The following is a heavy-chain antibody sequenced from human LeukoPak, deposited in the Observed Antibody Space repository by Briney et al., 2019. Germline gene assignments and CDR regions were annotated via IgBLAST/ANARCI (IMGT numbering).Heavy chain of an antibody. J-gene: IGHJ4*02. Sequence: PGGSLRLSCAASGFTFSSYWMSWVRQAPGRGLEWVANIKQDGSEKYYVDSVKGRFTISRDNAKDSLYLQMISLRTDDTAVHYCARQSSGWFWGQGTLVTVSS. CDR1: GFTFSSYW. CDR3: ARQSSGWF. V-gene: IGHV3-7*01. D-gene: IGHD6-19*01. CDR2: IKQDGSEK.